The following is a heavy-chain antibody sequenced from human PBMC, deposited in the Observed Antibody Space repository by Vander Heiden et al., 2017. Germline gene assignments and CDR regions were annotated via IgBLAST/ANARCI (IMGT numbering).Heavy chain of an antibody. Sequence: QVQLVESGGGLVEPGGSLRLSCAASGFTFSDHSMNWVRQAPGKGLEWLAYITRSGSNEYCADSVKGRFTISRDNAKNSVYLQLDSLRVEDTAVYYCARDPDTTSKIDFWGQGTLVTVSS. D-gene: IGHD2-2*01. CDR2: ITRSGSNE. CDR1: GFTFSDHS. V-gene: IGHV3-11*01. CDR3: ARDPDTTSKIDF. J-gene: IGHJ4*02.